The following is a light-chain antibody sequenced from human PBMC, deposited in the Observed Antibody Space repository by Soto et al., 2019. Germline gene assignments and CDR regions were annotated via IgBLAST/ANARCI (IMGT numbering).Light chain of an antibody. CDR3: SSYTTRTTLYV. V-gene: IGLV2-14*01. Sequence: LTQPSSLSVSPGQSITISFTGTSSDVGSYNYVSCYQLHPGKAPKLMIYEVSNRPSGVSNRFSGSKSGDTASLTISGLQAEDEADYYCSSYTTRTTLYVFGTGTKVTVL. CDR2: EVS. CDR1: SSDVGSYNY. J-gene: IGLJ1*01.